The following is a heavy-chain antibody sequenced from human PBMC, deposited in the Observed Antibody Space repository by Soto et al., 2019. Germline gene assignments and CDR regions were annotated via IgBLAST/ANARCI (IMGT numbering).Heavy chain of an antibody. Sequence: PGGSLRLSCAASGFNFNDFGIHWVRQAPGKGLEWVAVISDDGRNDYYGDSVKGRFIVSRDDSEKTVYVQMNSLTTEDTAVYFCARGTTGRPIDYWGQGALVTSPQ. CDR3: ARGTTGRPIDY. V-gene: IGHV3-30*04. CDR1: GFNFNDFG. J-gene: IGHJ4*02. CDR2: ISDDGRND.